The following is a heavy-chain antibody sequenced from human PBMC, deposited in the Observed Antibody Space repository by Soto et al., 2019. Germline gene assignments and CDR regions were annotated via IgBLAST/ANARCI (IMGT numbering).Heavy chain of an antibody. Sequence: QVQLVQSGTEVKKPGASVKVSCKASGYTFTSYDINWVRQATGQGLEWMGWMNPNSGNTGYAQKFQGRVTMTRNTSMSTAYMELSSLKSEDTAVYYCARERTGTTSMDVWGQGITVTVSS. CDR3: ARERTGTTSMDV. CDR1: GYTFTSYD. D-gene: IGHD1-1*01. CDR2: MNPNSGNT. J-gene: IGHJ6*02. V-gene: IGHV1-8*01.